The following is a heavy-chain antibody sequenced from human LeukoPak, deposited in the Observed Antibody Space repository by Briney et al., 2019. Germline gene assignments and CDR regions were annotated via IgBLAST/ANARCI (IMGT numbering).Heavy chain of an antibody. V-gene: IGHV5-51*01. CDR2: IYPGDSDT. CDR1: GYSFTSYW. J-gene: IGHJ3*02. D-gene: IGHD2-15*01. Sequence: GESLKISCKGSGYSFTSYWIGWVRQMPGKGLEWMGIIYPGDSDTRYIPSFQGQVTISADKSISTAYLQWSSLKASDTAMYYCARTFPYCSGGSCYGDAFDIWGQGTMVTVSS. CDR3: ARTFPYCSGGSCYGDAFDI.